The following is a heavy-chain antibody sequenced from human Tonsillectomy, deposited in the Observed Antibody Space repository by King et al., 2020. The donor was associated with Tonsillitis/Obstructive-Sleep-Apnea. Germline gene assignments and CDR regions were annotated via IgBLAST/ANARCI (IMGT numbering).Heavy chain of an antibody. D-gene: IGHD3-22*01. CDR3: AKAFPDYYDDSSHYPSSFDR. Sequence: QLQESGPGLVKPSETLSLTCSVSNASISSSSYNWGWIRRPPGKGLEWIGSIFYGGSTYYNPSLKSRVTMSADTSKNQFSLKLTSVTAADTALYYCAKAFPDYYDDSSHYPSSFDRWGQGTLVTVSS. V-gene: IGHV4-39*01. CDR2: IFYGGST. CDR1: NASISSSSYN. J-gene: IGHJ4*02.